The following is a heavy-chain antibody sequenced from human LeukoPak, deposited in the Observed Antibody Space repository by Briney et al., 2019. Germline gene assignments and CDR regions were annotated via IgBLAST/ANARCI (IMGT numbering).Heavy chain of an antibody. D-gene: IGHD1-26*01. CDR2: IYPDDSDT. Sequence: GESLKISSKASGYTFTTYWIGWVRQMPGKGLEWMGIIYPDDSDTRYSPSFQGQVTISADKSISTAYLQWTSLKASDTAMYYCARPGHQWGRVDVWGKGTTVTVSS. V-gene: IGHV5-51*01. CDR1: GYTFTTYW. CDR3: ARPGHQWGRVDV. J-gene: IGHJ6*04.